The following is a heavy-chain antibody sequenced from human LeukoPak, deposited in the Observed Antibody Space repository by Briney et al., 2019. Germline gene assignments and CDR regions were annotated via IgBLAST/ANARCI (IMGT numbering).Heavy chain of an antibody. CDR1: GGSISSYY. CDR3: ARGFTQQLGDYGMDV. Sequence: PSETLSLTCTVSGGSISSYYWSWIRQPPGKGLEWIGYIYYSGNTNYNPSLKSRVTISVDTSKNQFSLKLSSVTAADTAVYYCARGFTQQLGDYGMDVWGQGTTVTVSS. D-gene: IGHD6-13*01. J-gene: IGHJ6*02. CDR2: IYYSGNT. V-gene: IGHV4-59*01.